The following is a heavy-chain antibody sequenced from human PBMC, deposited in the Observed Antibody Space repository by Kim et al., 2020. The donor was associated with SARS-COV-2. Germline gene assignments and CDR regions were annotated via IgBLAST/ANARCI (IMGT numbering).Heavy chain of an antibody. CDR3: ARVQHPYWFDP. J-gene: IGHJ5*02. CDR2: T. V-gene: IGHV4-59*01. Sequence: TNYNPSLKSRVTISVDTSKNQCSLKLSSVTAADTAVYYCARVQHPYWFDPWGQGTLVTVSS.